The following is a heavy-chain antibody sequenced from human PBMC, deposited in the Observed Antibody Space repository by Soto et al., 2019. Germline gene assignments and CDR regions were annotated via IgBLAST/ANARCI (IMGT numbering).Heavy chain of an antibody. J-gene: IGHJ4*02. CDR3: ARGHHSSGYCFDY. CDR1: GGSISSGGYY. Sequence: QVQLQESGPGLVKPSQTLSLTCTVSGGSISSGGYYWSWIRQHPGKGLEWIGYIYYSGSTTYNPSLKSRVTISVDTSKNQFSLKLSSVTAADTAVYYCARGHHSSGYCFDYWGQGTLVTVSS. V-gene: IGHV4-31*03. D-gene: IGHD3-22*01. CDR2: IYYSGST.